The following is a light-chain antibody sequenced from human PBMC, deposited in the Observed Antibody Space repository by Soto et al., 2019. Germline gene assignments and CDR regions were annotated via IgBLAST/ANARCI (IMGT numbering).Light chain of an antibody. CDR1: QSVSSK. Sequence: EIVLTQSAAALSLAPGEGASLSCRAGQSVSSKLAWYQQKPVQAPRLLIYGASTRATGIPARFSGSGSGTEFTLIISSLQSEDSAVYYCQQYNSWLWTFGQGTKVDIK. CDR3: QQYNSWLWT. CDR2: GAS. J-gene: IGKJ1*01. V-gene: IGKV3-15*01.